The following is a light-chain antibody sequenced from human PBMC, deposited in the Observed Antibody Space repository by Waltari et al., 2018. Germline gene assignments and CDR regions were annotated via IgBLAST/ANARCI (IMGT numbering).Light chain of an antibody. J-gene: IGLJ1*01. CDR2: GIN. Sequence: QSVFTQPPSVSAAPGQKVTIFCSGTNSNIGRNYVSWYQQRPGTTPKLLIYGINKRPSGIPDRVSGSRSGTSATLGITGLQTGDEADYYCCVNGVTKTYVFGSGTKVTVL. V-gene: IGLV1-51*01. CDR3: CVNGVTKTYV. CDR1: NSNIGRNY.